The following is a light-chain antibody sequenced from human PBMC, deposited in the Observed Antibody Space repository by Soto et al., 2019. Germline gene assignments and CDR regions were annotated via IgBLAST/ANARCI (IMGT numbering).Light chain of an antibody. Sequence: DIQMTQSPSSLSASVGDRVTITCRASQSISSYLDWYQQQPGKAPNLLIYSASSLQSGVPSRFSGSGSGTDFTLTISCLQSEDFAAYYCQQYYSYPWTFGQGTKVDIK. V-gene: IGKV1-39*01. CDR3: QQYYSYPWT. CDR2: SAS. J-gene: IGKJ1*01. CDR1: QSISSY.